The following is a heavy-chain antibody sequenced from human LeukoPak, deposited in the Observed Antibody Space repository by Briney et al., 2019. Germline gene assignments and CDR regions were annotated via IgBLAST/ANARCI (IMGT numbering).Heavy chain of an antibody. CDR3: ARGQGDCSGGSCYLFDY. D-gene: IGHD2-15*01. CDR2: INHSGST. V-gene: IGHV4-34*01. CDR1: GGSFSGYY. J-gene: IGHJ4*02. Sequence: SETPSLTCAVYGGSFSGYYWSWIRQPPGKGLEWIGEINHSGSTNYNPSLKSRVTISVDTSKNQFSLKLSSVTAADTAVYYCARGQGDCSGGSCYLFDYWGQGTLVTVSS.